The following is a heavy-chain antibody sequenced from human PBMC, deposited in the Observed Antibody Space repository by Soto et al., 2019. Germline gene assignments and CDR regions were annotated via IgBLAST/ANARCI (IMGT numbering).Heavy chain of an antibody. CDR2: IFYSGST. CDR3: ASTEDFFDY. J-gene: IGHJ4*02. CDR1: GVSLTSGTYY. Sequence: SETLSLTCSVSGVSLTSGTYYWSWLRQHPGKGREWSGYIFYSGSTDYNPSLNSRVNITVDTSKNQFSLKLSPVTAADRAVYYCASTEDFFDYWGQGTLVTVSS. V-gene: IGHV4-31*03.